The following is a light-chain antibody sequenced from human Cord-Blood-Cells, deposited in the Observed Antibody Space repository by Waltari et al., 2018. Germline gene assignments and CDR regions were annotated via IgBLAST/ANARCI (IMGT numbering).Light chain of an antibody. V-gene: IGKV3-11*01. J-gene: IGKJ4*01. CDR1: QRVSSY. CDR3: QQRSNWPPT. Sequence: EIVLTQSPATLSLSPGDRATLSCRARQRVSSYLAWYQQKPGQAPRLLIYDASNRATGIPARFSGSGSGTDFTLTISSLEPEDFAVYYCQQRSNWPPTFGGGTKVEIK. CDR2: DAS.